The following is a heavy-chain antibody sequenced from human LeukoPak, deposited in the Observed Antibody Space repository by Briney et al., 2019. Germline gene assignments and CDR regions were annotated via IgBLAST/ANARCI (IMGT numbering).Heavy chain of an antibody. Sequence: SETLSLTCTVSGGSISSYYWSWIRQPPGKGLEWIGYIYYSGSTNYNPSLKSRVTISVDTSKNQFSLKLSSVTAADTAVYYCARHGGSSGWYGERAFDIWGQGTMVTVSS. V-gene: IGHV4-59*08. CDR1: GGSISSYY. CDR3: ARHGGSSGWYGERAFDI. CDR2: IYYSGST. D-gene: IGHD6-19*01. J-gene: IGHJ3*02.